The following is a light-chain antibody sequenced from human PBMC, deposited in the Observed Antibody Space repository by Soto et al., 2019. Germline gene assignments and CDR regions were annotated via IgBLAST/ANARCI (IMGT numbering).Light chain of an antibody. CDR3: LLSYSGARVL. J-gene: IGLJ2*01. CDR1: TGAVTSGHY. CDR2: DTS. V-gene: IGLV7-46*01. Sequence: QAVVTQEPSLTVSPGGTVTLTCGSSTGAVTSGHYPYWFQQKPGQAPRTLIYDTSNKHSWTPARFSGSLLGGKAALTLSGAQPEDEAEYYCLLSYSGARVLFGGGTTLTVL.